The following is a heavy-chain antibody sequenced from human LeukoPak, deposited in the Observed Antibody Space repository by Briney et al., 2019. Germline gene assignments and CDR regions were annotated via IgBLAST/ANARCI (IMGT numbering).Heavy chain of an antibody. J-gene: IGHJ4*02. D-gene: IGHD5-24*01. Sequence: GGSLRLSCAASGFTFSSYEMNWVRQAPGKGLEWVSYISSSGSTIYYADSVKGRFTISRDNAKNSLYLQMNSLRAKDTAVYYCARGGRWLQLRCFDYWGQGTLVTVSS. V-gene: IGHV3-48*03. CDR2: ISSSGSTI. CDR1: GFTFSSYE. CDR3: ARGGRWLQLRCFDY.